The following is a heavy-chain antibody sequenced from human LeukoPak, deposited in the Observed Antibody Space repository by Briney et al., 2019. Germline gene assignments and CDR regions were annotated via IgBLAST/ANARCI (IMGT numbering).Heavy chain of an antibody. CDR2: ISGSGNNT. D-gene: IGHD1-26*01. Sequence: LSLTCTVSGGSITNYYWNWIRQPPGKGLELVSGISGSGNNTYYADSVKGRFTISRDNSKSTLYLQMNSLRAEDTAVYYCAGALSGRIYYVYAFDIWGQGTMVTVSS. J-gene: IGHJ3*02. CDR1: GGSITNYY. CDR3: AGALSGRIYYVYAFDI. V-gene: IGHV3-23*01.